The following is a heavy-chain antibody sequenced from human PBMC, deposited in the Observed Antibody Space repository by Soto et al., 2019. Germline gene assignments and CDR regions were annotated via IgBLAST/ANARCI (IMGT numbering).Heavy chain of an antibody. CDR1: GGSIGSTDSY. CDR2: IYYTGGT. CDR3: ARGGSGWAEDFQH. J-gene: IGHJ1*01. V-gene: IGHV4-30-4*08. D-gene: IGHD6-25*01. Sequence: QVQLQESGPGLVEPSQTLSLTCTVSGGSIGSTDSYWSWIRRPPGKGLEWIGYIYYTGGTFYNPSLQSRLTISLETASEQFSLTLTSVTATDTGIYYCARGGSGWAEDFQHCCQGTLVAVSS.